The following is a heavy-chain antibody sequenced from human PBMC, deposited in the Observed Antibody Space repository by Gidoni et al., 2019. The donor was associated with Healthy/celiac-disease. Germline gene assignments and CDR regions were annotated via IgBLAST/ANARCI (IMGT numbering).Heavy chain of an antibody. Sequence: QLQLQESGPGLVKPSETLSLTCTVSGGSISSSSYYWGWIRQPPGKGLEWIGSIYYSGSTYYNPSLKSRVTISVDTSKNQFSLKLSSVTAADTAVYYCARQEGGARWFDPWGQGTLVTVSS. CDR2: IYYSGST. V-gene: IGHV4-39*01. CDR1: GGSISSSSYY. CDR3: ARQEGGARWFDP. D-gene: IGHD1-26*01. J-gene: IGHJ5*02.